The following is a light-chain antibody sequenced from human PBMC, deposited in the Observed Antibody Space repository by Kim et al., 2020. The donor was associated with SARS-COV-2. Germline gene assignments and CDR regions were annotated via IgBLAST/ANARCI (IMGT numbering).Light chain of an antibody. Sequence: DIQMTQSPSSLSASVGDRVTITCRASQSISSYLNWYQQKPGKPPKLLIYAASNLQSGVPSRFSGSGSGTDFTLTISSLQPEDFATYFCQQSYSTPRTFGQGTKLDIK. J-gene: IGKJ1*01. V-gene: IGKV1-39*01. CDR2: AAS. CDR3: QQSYSTPRT. CDR1: QSISSY.